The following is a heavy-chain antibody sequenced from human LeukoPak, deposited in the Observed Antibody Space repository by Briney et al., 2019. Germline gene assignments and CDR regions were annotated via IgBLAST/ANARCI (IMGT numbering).Heavy chain of an antibody. V-gene: IGHV4-30-4*01. J-gene: IGHJ3*01. CDR1: GGSISRGDYY. CDR2: IDDRGNT. D-gene: IGHD2-15*01. CDR3: AREQQGYCSSSSCLFDF. Sequence: SETLSLTCTVSGGSISRGDYYWGWIRQPPGKGLEWIGNIDDRGNTDYNPSLKSRVTISIDTSKNQFSLKLKSVTAADTAVYYYAREQQGYCSSSSCLFDFWGQGTMVTVSS.